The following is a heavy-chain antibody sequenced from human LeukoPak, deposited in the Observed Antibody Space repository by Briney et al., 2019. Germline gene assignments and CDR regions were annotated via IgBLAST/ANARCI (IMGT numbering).Heavy chain of an antibody. CDR2: IYYSGST. D-gene: IGHD3-9*01. CDR1: GGSISSGDYY. CDR3: ARFWDILTGYLFDP. J-gene: IGHJ5*02. V-gene: IGHV4-30-4*01. Sequence: SETLSLTCTVSGGSISSGDYYWSWLRQTPGKGLEWIGYIYYSGSTYYNPSLKSRVTISVDTSNNQFSLKLSSVTAADTAVYYCARFWDILTGYLFDPWGQGTLVTVSS.